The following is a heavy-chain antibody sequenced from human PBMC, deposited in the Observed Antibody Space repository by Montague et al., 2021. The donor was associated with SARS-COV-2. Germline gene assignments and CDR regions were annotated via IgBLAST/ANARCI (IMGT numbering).Heavy chain of an antibody. CDR1: GGSIGAYY. CDR2: IDNSGST. D-gene: IGHD2-8*01. J-gene: IGHJ6*02. Sequence: SETLSLTCTASGGSIGAYYWSWIRQPPGKGLEWIGYIDNSGSTNHNPSLESRVTISVDTSKNQLSLKLISVTAADTAVYFCARHMSDCSKGICHTYYYYGWDVWGQGTTVTVSS. CDR3: ARHMSDCSKGICHTYYYYGWDV. V-gene: IGHV4-59*08.